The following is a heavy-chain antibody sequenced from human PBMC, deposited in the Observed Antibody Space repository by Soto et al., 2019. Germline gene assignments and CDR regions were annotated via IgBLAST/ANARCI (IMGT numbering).Heavy chain of an antibody. D-gene: IGHD6-6*01. CDR2: ISYDGSNK. CDR1: GFTFSSYA. V-gene: IGHV3-30-3*01. Sequence: QVQLVESGGGVVQPGRSLRLSCAASGFTFSSYAMHWVRQAPGKGLEWVAVISYDGSNKYYADSVKGRFTISRDNSKNTLYLQMNSLRAEDTAVYYCAREVKARIYFDYWGQGTLVTVSS. CDR3: AREVKARIYFDY. J-gene: IGHJ4*02.